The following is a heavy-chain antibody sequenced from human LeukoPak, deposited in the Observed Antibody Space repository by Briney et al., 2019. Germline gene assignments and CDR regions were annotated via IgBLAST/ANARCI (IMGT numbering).Heavy chain of an antibody. D-gene: IGHD6-13*01. V-gene: IGHV4-34*01. CDR3: ARLIAAAGMYY. Sequence: SETLSLTCAVYGVSFSGYYWSWIRQPPGKGLEWIGEINHSGSTNYNPSLKSRVTISVDTSKNQFSLKLSSVTAADRAVYYCARLIAAAGMYYWGQGTLVTVSS. CDR2: INHSGST. J-gene: IGHJ4*02. CDR1: GVSFSGYY.